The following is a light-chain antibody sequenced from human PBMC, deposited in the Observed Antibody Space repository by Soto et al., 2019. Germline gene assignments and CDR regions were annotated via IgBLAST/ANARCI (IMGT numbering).Light chain of an antibody. J-gene: IGKJ2*01. CDR3: QQYGSSPGT. CDR2: GAS. V-gene: IGKV3-20*01. Sequence: EIVLTQSPGTLSLSPGERATLSCRASQSVSSSYLAWYQQKPGQAPRLLIYGASSRATGIPDRFRGSGSGTDLTLTISRLEPEDFAVYYCQQYGSSPGTFGQGTKLEIK. CDR1: QSVSSSY.